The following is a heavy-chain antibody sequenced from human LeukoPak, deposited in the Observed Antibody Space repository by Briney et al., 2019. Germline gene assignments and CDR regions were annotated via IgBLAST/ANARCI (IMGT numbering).Heavy chain of an antibody. D-gene: IGHD6-19*01. Sequence: GGSLRLSCAASGFTFSSYGMSWVRQAPGKGLEWVSAIETGGTTYYADSVKGRFTISRDNSKNTLYLQMNSLRAEDTAVYYCARDPDSSGWYGDWFDPWGQGTLVTVSS. CDR2: IETGGTT. J-gene: IGHJ5*02. CDR1: GFTFSSYG. CDR3: ARDPDSSGWYGDWFDP. V-gene: IGHV3-23*01.